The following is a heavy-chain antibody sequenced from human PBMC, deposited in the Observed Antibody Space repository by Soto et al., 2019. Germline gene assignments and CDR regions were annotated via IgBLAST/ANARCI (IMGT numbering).Heavy chain of an antibody. CDR3: ARDHINGWKFDY. J-gene: IGHJ4*02. CDR1: GFTFGYYW. V-gene: IGHV3-7*01. Sequence: GGSLRLSCAASGFTFGYYWMSWVRQAPGKGLEWVANIKHDGNEKYYADSVKGRFTVSRDNVKNFLHLQMSSLRGDDTGVYYCARDHINGWKFDYWGRGTLVTVSS. CDR2: IKHDGNEK. D-gene: IGHD6-19*01.